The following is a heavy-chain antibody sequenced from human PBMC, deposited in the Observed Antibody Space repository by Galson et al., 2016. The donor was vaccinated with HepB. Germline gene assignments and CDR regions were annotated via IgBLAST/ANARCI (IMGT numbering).Heavy chain of an antibody. D-gene: IGHD3-3*01. CDR3: ARRGNGYYTGEHY. J-gene: IGHJ4*02. CDR2: IYPGDSDT. V-gene: IGHV5-51*01. CDR1: GYSFSTYW. Sequence: QSGAEVKKPGESLKISCKGSGYSFSTYWIGWVRQMPGKGLEWMGIIYPGDSDTRYSPSFQGQVTISADKSTSTAYLQWNSLKASDTAMYYCARRGNGYYTGEHYWGQGTLVTVSS.